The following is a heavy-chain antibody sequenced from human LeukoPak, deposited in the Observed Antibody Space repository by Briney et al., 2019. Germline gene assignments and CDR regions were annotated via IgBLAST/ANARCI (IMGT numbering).Heavy chain of an antibody. CDR2: IWFDGSKE. D-gene: IGHD2-21*02. Sequence: PGGSLRLSCAASGFTFRSYGMHWVRQAPGKGLEWVAVIWFDGSKEYCADSAKGRFTISRDNPKNTVYLQMNSLRVEDTAVYYCARVVGVTEGWGYFDYWGQGALVTVSS. J-gene: IGHJ4*02. V-gene: IGHV3-33*01. CDR1: GFTFRSYG. CDR3: ARVVGVTEGWGYFDY.